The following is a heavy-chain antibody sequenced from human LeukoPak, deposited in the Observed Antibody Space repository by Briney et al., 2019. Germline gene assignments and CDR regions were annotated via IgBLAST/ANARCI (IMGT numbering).Heavy chain of an antibody. V-gene: IGHV1-2*02. CDR2: INPNSGGT. Sequence: GASVKVSCKASGYTFTGYYMHWVRQAPGQGLEWMGWINPNSGGTNYAQKFQGRVTMTRDTSISTAYMELSRLRSDDTAVYYCARVVGATTFYFQHWGQGTLVTVSS. CDR1: GYTFTGYY. J-gene: IGHJ1*01. CDR3: ARVVGATTFYFQH. D-gene: IGHD1-26*01.